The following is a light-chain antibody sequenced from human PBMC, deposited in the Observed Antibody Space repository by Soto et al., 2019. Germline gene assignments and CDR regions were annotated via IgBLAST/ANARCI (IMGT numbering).Light chain of an antibody. CDR2: DVN. Sequence: QSALTQPRSVSGSPGQSVTISCTGSRSDVGGYNYVSWYQQHPGKAPQLMIYDVNKRPSGVPDRFSGSKSGNTASLTISGLQAEDEADYFCCSYAGTSSYVFGTGTKLTVL. CDR1: RSDVGGYNY. CDR3: CSYAGTSSYV. V-gene: IGLV2-11*01. J-gene: IGLJ1*01.